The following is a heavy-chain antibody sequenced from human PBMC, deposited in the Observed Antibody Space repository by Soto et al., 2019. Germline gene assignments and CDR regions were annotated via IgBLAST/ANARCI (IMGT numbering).Heavy chain of an antibody. Sequence: SETLSLTCTVSGGSISSYYWSWIRQPPGKGLEWIGYIYYSGSTNYNPSLKSRVTISVDTSKNQFSLKLSSVTAADTAVYYCARDLLGWSSGDHYYGMDVWGQGTTVTVSS. CDR2: IYYSGST. D-gene: IGHD4-17*01. CDR3: ARDLLGWSSGDHYYGMDV. V-gene: IGHV4-59*01. CDR1: GGSISSYY. J-gene: IGHJ6*02.